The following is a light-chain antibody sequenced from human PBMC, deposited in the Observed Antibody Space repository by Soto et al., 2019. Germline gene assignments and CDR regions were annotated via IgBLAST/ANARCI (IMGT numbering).Light chain of an antibody. CDR2: DAS. CDR3: QQRSNWPPT. J-gene: IGKJ5*01. Sequence: EIVLTQSPATLSLSPGERAAVSCWASQSVSSNYLAWYQQKPGQAPRLLIYDASNRATGIPARCSGSGSGTDFTLTISSLEPEDFAVYYCQQRSNWPPTFGQGTRLEIK. CDR1: QSVSSN. V-gene: IGKV3-11*01.